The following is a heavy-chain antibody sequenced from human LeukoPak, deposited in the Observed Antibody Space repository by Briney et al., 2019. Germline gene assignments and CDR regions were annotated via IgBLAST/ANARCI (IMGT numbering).Heavy chain of an antibody. J-gene: IGHJ6*03. Sequence: SETLSLTCTVSGYSISSGYYWGWIRQPPGKGLEWIGSIYHSGSTYYNSSLKSRVIISVDTSKNQFSLKLSSVTAADTAVYYCARGDYYYYYYMDVWGKGTTVTVSS. CDR2: IYHSGST. D-gene: IGHD3-16*01. CDR1: GYSISSGYY. CDR3: ARGDYYYYYYMDV. V-gene: IGHV4-38-2*02.